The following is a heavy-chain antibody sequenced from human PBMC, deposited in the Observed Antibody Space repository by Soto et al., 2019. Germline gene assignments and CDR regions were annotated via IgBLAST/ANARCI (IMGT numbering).Heavy chain of an antibody. CDR3: AKVRYSSPMGYYYVRDV. CDR2: IIPIFGTA. Sequence: QAQLEQSGGEVKKPGSSVKVSCKASRVAFSKFIVTWVRQAPGLGLEWVGGIIPIFGTANYAQKFQGRVTITADEYTSTSYMEVNNLRSEDTAVYYCAKVRYSSPMGYYYVRDVCGKGTTVTISS. V-gene: IGHV1-69*01. J-gene: IGHJ6*04. CDR1: RVAFSKFI. D-gene: IGHD6-19*01.